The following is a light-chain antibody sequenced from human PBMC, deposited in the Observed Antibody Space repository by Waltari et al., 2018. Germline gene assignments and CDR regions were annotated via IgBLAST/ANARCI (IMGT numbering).Light chain of an antibody. Sequence: DIVMTQSPDSLAVSLGERATINCKSSQSVLYSSNNKHYLAWYQQKPGQPPSLLIYWASTRESGVPDRFSGSGSGTDFTLTISSLQAEDVAVYYCQQYYNTPWTFGQGTKVEIK. CDR3: QQYYNTPWT. V-gene: IGKV4-1*01. CDR1: QSVLYSSNNKHY. J-gene: IGKJ1*01. CDR2: WAS.